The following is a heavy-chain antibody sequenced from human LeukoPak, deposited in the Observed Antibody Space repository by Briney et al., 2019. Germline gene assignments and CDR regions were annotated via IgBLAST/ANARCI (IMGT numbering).Heavy chain of an antibody. J-gene: IGHJ3*02. CDR1: GYSFSSYW. V-gene: IGHV5-10-1*01. CDR2: IDPGDSFT. CDR3: ATSREVAGSHAFDI. Sequence: GESLKISCKGSGYSFSSYWISWVRQMPGKGLEWMGRIDPGDSFTKYRPSLEGRVTISADKSLSTVYLQWSSLKASDTAMYYCATSREVAGSHAFDIWGQGTVVTVSS. D-gene: IGHD6-19*01.